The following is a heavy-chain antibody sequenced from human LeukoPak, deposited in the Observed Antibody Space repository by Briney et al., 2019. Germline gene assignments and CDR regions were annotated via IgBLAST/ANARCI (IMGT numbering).Heavy chain of an antibody. CDR2: IRGSGGST. CDR3: AKKILTGTSPGFDY. Sequence: GGSLRLSCAASGFTFSSYAMSWVRQAPGKGLEWVSDIRGSGGSTYYADSVKGRFTISRDNSKNTLYLQMNSLRAEDTAVYYCAKKILTGTSPGFDYWGQGTLVTVSS. V-gene: IGHV3-23*01. CDR1: GFTFSSYA. J-gene: IGHJ4*02. D-gene: IGHD1-20*01.